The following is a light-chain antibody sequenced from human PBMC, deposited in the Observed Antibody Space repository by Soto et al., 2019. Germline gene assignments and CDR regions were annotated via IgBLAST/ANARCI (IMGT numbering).Light chain of an antibody. J-gene: IGKJ1*01. CDR1: QSVSSN. Sequence: IVITHARSTPSVSPAERATLPCRASQSVSSNLAWYQQKPGQAPRLLIYGASNRATGISDRFSGSGSGTDFTLTISRLEPEDFAVYYCQQYVSSPRTFGQGTKVDI. CDR2: GAS. V-gene: IGKV3-20*01. CDR3: QQYVSSPRT.